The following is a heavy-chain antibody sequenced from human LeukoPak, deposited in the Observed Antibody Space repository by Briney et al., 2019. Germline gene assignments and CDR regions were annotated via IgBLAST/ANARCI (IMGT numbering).Heavy chain of an antibody. Sequence: GGSLRLSCVASGFTFTNYGFHWVRQAPGKGLEWVAVIWYDGSKTYYTDSVKGRFTISRDNAKNSLCLQMNSLRAEDTAVYYCARASESSGWYIEGPWFDPWGQGTLVTVSS. V-gene: IGHV3-33*01. D-gene: IGHD6-19*01. CDR1: GFTFTNYG. CDR3: ARASESSGWYIEGPWFDP. J-gene: IGHJ5*02. CDR2: IWYDGSKT.